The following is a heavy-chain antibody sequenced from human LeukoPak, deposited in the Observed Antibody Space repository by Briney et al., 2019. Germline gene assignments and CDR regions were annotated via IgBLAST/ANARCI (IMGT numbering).Heavy chain of an antibody. CDR1: GYSFTSYC. D-gene: IGHD1-26*01. CDR3: GMSGDRVPLQDDVFDV. V-gene: IGHV5-51*01. CDR2: IYPGDSGP. Sequence: GESLKISCKVSGYSFTSYCIGWVRQMPGKGLEWMGIIYPGDSGPTYSPSFQGQVTISVDRSISTAYLQWSSLQASDTAMYYCGMSGDRVPLQDDVFDVWGQGTMVTVST. J-gene: IGHJ3*01.